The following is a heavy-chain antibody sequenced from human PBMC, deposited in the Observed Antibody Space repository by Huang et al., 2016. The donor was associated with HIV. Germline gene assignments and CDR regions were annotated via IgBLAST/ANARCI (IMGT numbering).Heavy chain of an antibody. Sequence: QLQLQESGPGQVKPSETLSLTCTVSGDFISSTNYYWGWIRQSPGKGLEWVWSVYQSGSTNYYPSLKSRVTLSVDTSRNQFSLRLNSVTAADTAVYYCASQHIGAAATWFWGRGTQVAVSS. CDR2: VYQSGST. V-gene: IGHV4-39*01. CDR3: ASQHIGAAATWF. J-gene: IGHJ4*02. D-gene: IGHD6-13*01. CDR1: GDFISSTNYY.